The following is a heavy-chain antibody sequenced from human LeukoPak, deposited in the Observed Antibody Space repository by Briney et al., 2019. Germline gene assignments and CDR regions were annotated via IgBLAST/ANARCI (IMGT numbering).Heavy chain of an antibody. CDR3: AKITKATTPNY. D-gene: IGHD4-17*01. CDR1: GFTVSSTY. CDR2: ITDSGRKT. J-gene: IGHJ4*02. Sequence: GGSLRLSCAASGFTVSSTYMTWVRQASGKGLEWVSGITDSGRKTYYADSVKGRFSISRDNSKNTVYLQMSDLRAEDTAVYYCAKITKATTPNYWGQGTLVTVSS. V-gene: IGHV3-53*01.